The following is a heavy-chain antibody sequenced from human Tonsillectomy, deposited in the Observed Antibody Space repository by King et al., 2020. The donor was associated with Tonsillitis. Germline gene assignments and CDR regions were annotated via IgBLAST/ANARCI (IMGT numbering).Heavy chain of an antibody. CDR2: ISPYNSNT. D-gene: IGHD6-13*01. J-gene: IGHJ6*03. CDR3: AREGVIAADDTTGFHYYYMDV. Sequence: LQLVQSGAEVKKPGASVKVSCKASGYTFTNFGVSWVRQAPGQGLEWMGWISPYNSNTNYAQRLQGRVTLTADTSTGTAYMELRSLRTDDTAVYYCAREGVIAADDTTGFHYYYMDVWGKGTTVTVSS. V-gene: IGHV1-18*01. CDR1: GYTFTNFG.